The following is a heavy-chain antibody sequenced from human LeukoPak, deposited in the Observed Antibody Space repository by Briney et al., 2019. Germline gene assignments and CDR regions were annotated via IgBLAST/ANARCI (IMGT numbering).Heavy chain of an antibody. Sequence: SVKVSCKASGGTFSSYAISWVRQAPGQGLEWMGGIIPMFGTANYAQKFQGRVTITADESTSTAYMELSSLRSEDTAIYYCARDNSVGDNAWWFDPWGQGTLVTVSS. CDR2: IIPMFGTA. V-gene: IGHV1-69*13. CDR3: ARDNSVGDNAWWFDP. CDR1: GGTFSSYA. D-gene: IGHD1-26*01. J-gene: IGHJ5*02.